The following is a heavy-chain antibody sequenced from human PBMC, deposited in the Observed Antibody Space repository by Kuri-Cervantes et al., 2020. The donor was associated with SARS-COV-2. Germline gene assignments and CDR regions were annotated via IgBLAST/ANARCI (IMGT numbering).Heavy chain of an antibody. CDR1: GFTFSSYA. Sequence: GESLKISCAASGFTFSSYAMHWVRQAPGKGLEWVAVISYDGSNKYYADSVKGRFTISRDNSKNTLYLQMNSLRAEDTAVYYCARSIAARPGFDYWGQGTLVTVSS. CDR3: ARSIAARPGFDY. CDR2: ISYDGSNK. J-gene: IGHJ4*02. V-gene: IGHV3-30*01. D-gene: IGHD6-6*01.